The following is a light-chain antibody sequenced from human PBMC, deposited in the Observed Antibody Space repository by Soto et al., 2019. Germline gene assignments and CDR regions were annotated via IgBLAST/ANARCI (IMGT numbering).Light chain of an antibody. V-gene: IGKV3-20*01. CDR2: PAS. J-gene: IGKJ4*01. Sequence: EILLTQSPGTLSLSPGERATLSCRASQSVSTYLAWYQQKPGQAPRLLIYPASTRATGIPDRFSGSGSGTDFTLTISRLEPEDFAVYYCQQSDSSPPTFGGGTKVEIK. CDR3: QQSDSSPPT. CDR1: QSVSTY.